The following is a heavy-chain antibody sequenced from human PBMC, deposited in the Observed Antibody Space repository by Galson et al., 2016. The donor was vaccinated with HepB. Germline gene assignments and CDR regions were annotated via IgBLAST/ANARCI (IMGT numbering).Heavy chain of an antibody. J-gene: IGHJ4*02. V-gene: IGHV3-23*01. Sequence: SLRLSCAASGFTFSSYALNWVRQAPGKGLEWVSVISGSSSSIYYADSVKGRFTVSRDNSKNTVFLQMNSLRAEDTAVYFCASHTRGQYDSGRYEFNYWGQGTLVTVS. CDR2: ISGSSSSI. CDR3: ASHTRGQYDSGRYEFNY. CDR1: GFTFSSYA. D-gene: IGHD3-10*01.